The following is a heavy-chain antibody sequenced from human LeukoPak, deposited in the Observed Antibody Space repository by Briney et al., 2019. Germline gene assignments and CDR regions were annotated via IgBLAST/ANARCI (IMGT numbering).Heavy chain of an antibody. J-gene: IGHJ4*02. Sequence: SETLSLTCAVYGGXFSGYYCSWIRQPPGKGLEWIGEINHSGSTNYNPSLKSRVTISVDTSKNQFSLKLSSVTAADTAVYYCARMRMALDNWGQGILVTVSS. V-gene: IGHV4-34*01. CDR3: ARMRMALDN. D-gene: IGHD2-8*01. CDR2: INHSGST. CDR1: GGXFSGYY.